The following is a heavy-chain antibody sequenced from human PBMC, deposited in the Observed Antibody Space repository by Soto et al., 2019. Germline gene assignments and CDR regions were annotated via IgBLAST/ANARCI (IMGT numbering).Heavy chain of an antibody. CDR2: MNANNGNT. CDR3: ASPGLKTGFGGDYYYYYGMDV. V-gene: IGHV1-3*01. D-gene: IGHD3-10*01. Sequence: ASVKVSCKASGYTFTSYDINWVRQATGQGLEWMGWMNANNGNTKYSQKFQGRVTITRDTSASTAYMELSSLRSEDTAVYYCASPGLKTGFGGDYYYYYGMDVWGQGTTVTVSS. CDR1: GYTFTSYD. J-gene: IGHJ6*02.